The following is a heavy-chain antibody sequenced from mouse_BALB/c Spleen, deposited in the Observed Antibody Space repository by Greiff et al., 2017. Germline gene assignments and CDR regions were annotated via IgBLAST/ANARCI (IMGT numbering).Heavy chain of an antibody. CDR3: ARGHYYGGGETLYYAMDY. J-gene: IGHJ4*01. Sequence: EVQLQESGPELVKPGASVKVSCKASGYAFTSYNMYWVKQSHGKSLEWIGYIDPYNGGTSYNQKFKGKATLTVDKSSSTAYMHLNSLTSEDSAVYYCARGHYYGGGETLYYAMDYWGQGTSVTVSS. V-gene: IGHV1S135*01. CDR2: IDPYNGGT. CDR1: GYAFTSYN. D-gene: IGHD1-2*01.